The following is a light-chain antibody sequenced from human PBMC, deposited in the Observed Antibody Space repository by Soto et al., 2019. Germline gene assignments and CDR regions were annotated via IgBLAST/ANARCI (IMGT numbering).Light chain of an antibody. CDR1: QSINSR. Sequence: DIQMTQSPSTLSASVGDRVTITCRASQSINSRLAWYQQKPGKAPKLLIYRASSLESGVPSRFSGSGSETEFTLTISSLQPDDVATYYCQQYNNYWTFGQGTKVEIK. CDR2: RAS. J-gene: IGKJ1*01. CDR3: QQYNNYWT. V-gene: IGKV1-5*03.